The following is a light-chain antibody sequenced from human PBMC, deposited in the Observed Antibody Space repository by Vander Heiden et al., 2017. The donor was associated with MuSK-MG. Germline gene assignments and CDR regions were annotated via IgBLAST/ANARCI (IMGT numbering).Light chain of an antibody. CDR2: RND. J-gene: IGLJ3*02. V-gene: IGLV1-44*01. CDR1: TSNIETNT. Sequence: QSVLTQPPSASETPGQGVTISCSGSTSNIETNTVTWYQQLPGTAPKVLIYRNDQRPSGVPDRFSGSKSGTSASLAISGLQSEDEADYYCATWDDSLNGWVFGGGTKLTVL. CDR3: ATWDDSLNGWV.